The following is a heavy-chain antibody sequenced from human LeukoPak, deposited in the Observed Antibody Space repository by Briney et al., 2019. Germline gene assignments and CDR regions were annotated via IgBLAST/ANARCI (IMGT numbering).Heavy chain of an antibody. CDR1: GFTFSSYA. CDR2: ISGSGGST. CDR3: AKDNWNYVSSDFDY. Sequence: PGGSLRLSCAASGFTFSSYAMSWVRQAPGKGLEWVSAISGSGGSTYYADSVKGRFTISRDNSKNTLYLQMNSVRAEDTAVYYCAKDNWNYVSSDFDYWGQGTLVTVSS. J-gene: IGHJ4*02. D-gene: IGHD1-7*01. V-gene: IGHV3-23*01.